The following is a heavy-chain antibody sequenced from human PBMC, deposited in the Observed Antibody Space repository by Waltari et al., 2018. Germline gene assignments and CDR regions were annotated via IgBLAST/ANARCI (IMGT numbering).Heavy chain of an antibody. CDR2: ISSSSSYI. CDR3: ASGGMLWFRDSSGMDV. Sequence: EVQLVESGGGLVKPGGSLRLSCAASGFTFSSYSMNWVRQAPGKGLEWVSSISSSSSYIYYADSVKGRFTISRDNAKNSLYLQMNSLRAEDTAVYYCASGGMLWFRDSSGMDVWGQGTTVTVSS. D-gene: IGHD3-10*01. J-gene: IGHJ6*02. CDR1: GFTFSSYS. V-gene: IGHV3-21*01.